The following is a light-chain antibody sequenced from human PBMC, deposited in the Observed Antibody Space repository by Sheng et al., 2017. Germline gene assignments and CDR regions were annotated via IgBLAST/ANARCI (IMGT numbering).Light chain of an antibody. Sequence: SYELTQPPSVSVSPGQTARITCSGEALPRKFTYWYQKKSGQAPVLLXYDDNKRPTGIPERFSGSSSGTMATLTIRGAQVEDEAYYYCYSTDTSGKGIFGTGTEVAVL. CDR3: YSTDTSGKGI. CDR2: DDN. CDR1: ALPRKF. V-gene: IGLV3-10*01. J-gene: IGLJ1*01.